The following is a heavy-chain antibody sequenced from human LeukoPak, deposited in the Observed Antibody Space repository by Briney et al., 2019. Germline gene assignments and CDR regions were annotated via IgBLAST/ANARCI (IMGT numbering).Heavy chain of an antibody. CDR3: ARSPFYSNRMYNWFDP. Sequence: AASVKVSCKASGYTFTGYYMHWVRQAPGQGLEWMGWINPNSGGTNYAQKFQGRVTMTRDTSISTAYMELSRLRSDDTAVYYCARSPFYSNRMYNWFDPWGQGTLVTVSS. D-gene: IGHD4-11*01. J-gene: IGHJ5*02. V-gene: IGHV1-2*02. CDR2: INPNSGGT. CDR1: GYTFTGYY.